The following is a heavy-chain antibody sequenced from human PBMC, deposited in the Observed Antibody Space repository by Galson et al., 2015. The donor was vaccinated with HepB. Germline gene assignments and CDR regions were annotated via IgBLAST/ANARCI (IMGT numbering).Heavy chain of an antibody. CDR1: GFTFTNYA. D-gene: IGHD3-10*01. CDR2: IHYDGSNK. Sequence: SLRLSCAASGFTFTNYAMHWVRQAPGKGLEWVAFIHYDGSNKYYSDSVKGRFTISRDISKNTLYLQMNSLRAEDTAVYYCAKDQERFGELSKGYFDYWGQGTLVTVSS. V-gene: IGHV3-30*02. CDR3: AKDQERFGELSKGYFDY. J-gene: IGHJ4*02.